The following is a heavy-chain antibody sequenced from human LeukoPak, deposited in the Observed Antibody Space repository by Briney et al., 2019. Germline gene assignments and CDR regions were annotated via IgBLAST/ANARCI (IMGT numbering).Heavy chain of an antibody. D-gene: IGHD1-1*01. V-gene: IGHV4-34*01. CDR2: ISHSGST. J-gene: IGHJ4*02. CDR1: GGSFSGYY. Sequence: SETLSLTCAVYGGSFSGYYWSWIRQSPGKGLEWIGEISHSGSTTYNPSLKNRVTISLDVSRNQFPLKLTSVTAADTAVYFCARDASYVYSTTGSPPLDFWGQGTLVTVSS. CDR3: ARDASYVYSTTGSPPLDF.